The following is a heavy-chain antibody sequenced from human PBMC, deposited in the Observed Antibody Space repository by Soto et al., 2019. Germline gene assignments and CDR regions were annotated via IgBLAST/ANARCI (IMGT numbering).Heavy chain of an antibody. J-gene: IGHJ6*02. V-gene: IGHV1-69*13. CDR3: ARGLRFLEWLLSSQNHSYYYGMEV. CDR2: IIPIFGTA. Sequence: EASVKVSCKASGGTFSSYAISWVRQAPGQGLEWMGGIIPIFGTANYAQKFQGRVTITADESTSTAYMELSSLRSEDTAVYYCARGLRFLEWLLSSQNHSYYYGMEVWGQGTTVTVSS. D-gene: IGHD3-3*01. CDR1: GGTFSSYA.